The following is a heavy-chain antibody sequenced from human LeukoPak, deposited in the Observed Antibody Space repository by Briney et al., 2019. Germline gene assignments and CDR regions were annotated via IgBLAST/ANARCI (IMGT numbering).Heavy chain of an antibody. Sequence: SETLSLTCAVYGGSFSGYYWSWIRQPPGKGLEWIGEINHSGSTNYNPPLKSRVTISVDTSKNQFSLKLSSVTAADTAVYYCARECSSTSCYKGNYWGQGTLVTVSS. CDR3: ARECSSTSCYKGNY. D-gene: IGHD2-2*02. V-gene: IGHV4-34*01. J-gene: IGHJ4*02. CDR2: INHSGST. CDR1: GGSFSGYY.